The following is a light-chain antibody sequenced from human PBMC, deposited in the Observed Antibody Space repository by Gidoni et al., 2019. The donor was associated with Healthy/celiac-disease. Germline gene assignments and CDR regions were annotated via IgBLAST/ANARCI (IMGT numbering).Light chain of an antibody. Sequence: QSALPQPASVSGSPGQSITISCTGTSSDVGGYNYVSWYQQHPGKAPKLMIYEVSNRPSGVSNRFSGSKSGNTASLTISGLQAEDEADYYCSSYTSSSTPYVFETGTKVTVL. CDR3: SSYTSSSTPYV. V-gene: IGLV2-14*01. CDR1: SSDVGGYNY. J-gene: IGLJ1*01. CDR2: EVS.